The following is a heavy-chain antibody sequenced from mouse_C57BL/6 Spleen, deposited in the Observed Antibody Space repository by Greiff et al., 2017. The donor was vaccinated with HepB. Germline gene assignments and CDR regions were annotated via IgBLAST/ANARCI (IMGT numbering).Heavy chain of an antibody. Sequence: QVHVKQSGAELVRPGTSVKVSCKASGYAFTNYLIEWVKQRPGQGLEWIGVINPGSGGTNYNEKFKGKATLTADKSSSTAYMQLSSLTSEDSAVYFCARDYDYDGNGWFAYWGQGTLVTVSA. CDR2: INPGSGGT. J-gene: IGHJ3*01. CDR3: ARDYDYDGNGWFAY. V-gene: IGHV1-54*01. CDR1: GYAFTNYL. D-gene: IGHD2-4*01.